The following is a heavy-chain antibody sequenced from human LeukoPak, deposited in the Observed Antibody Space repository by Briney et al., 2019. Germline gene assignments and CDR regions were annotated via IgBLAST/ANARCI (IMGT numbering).Heavy chain of an antibody. D-gene: IGHD4-17*01. J-gene: IGHJ6*02. V-gene: IGHV4-59*01. Sequence: SETLSLTCNVSGGSISYYYWSWIRQSPGKGLEWIGYIYYSGTTNYNPSLKSRVTISVDTSRNQFSLQLRSVTAADTAVYYCAREDPQTTVPEGMDVWGQGTTVIVSS. CDR1: GGSISYYY. CDR2: IYYSGTT. CDR3: AREDPQTTVPEGMDV.